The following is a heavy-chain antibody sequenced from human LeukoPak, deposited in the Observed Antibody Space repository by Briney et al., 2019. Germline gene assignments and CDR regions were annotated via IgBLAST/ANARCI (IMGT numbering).Heavy chain of an antibody. CDR2: INPSGGST. D-gene: IGHD3-16*01. CDR3: ARDFGTFHGMDV. Sequence: ASVKVCCKASGYTFTSYYMHWVRQAPGQGLEWMGIINPSGGSTSYAQKFQGRVTMTRDTSTSTVYMELSSLRSEDTAVYYCARDFGTFHGMDVWGQGTTVTVSS. J-gene: IGHJ6*02. CDR1: GYTFTSYY. V-gene: IGHV1-46*01.